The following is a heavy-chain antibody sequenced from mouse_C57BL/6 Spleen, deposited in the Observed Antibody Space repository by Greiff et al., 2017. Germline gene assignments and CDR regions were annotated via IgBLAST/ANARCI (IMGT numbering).Heavy chain of an antibody. CDR2: INPNNGGT. CDR3: ARRSSFITTVVEAFDY. V-gene: IGHV1-26*01. D-gene: IGHD1-1*01. Sequence: EVQLQQSGPELVKPGASVKISCKASGYTFTDYYMNWVKQSHGKSLEWIGDINPNNGGTSYNQKFKGKATLTVDKSSSTAYMELRSLTSEDSAVYYCARRSSFITTVVEAFDYWGQGTTLTVSS. J-gene: IGHJ2*01. CDR1: GYTFTDYY.